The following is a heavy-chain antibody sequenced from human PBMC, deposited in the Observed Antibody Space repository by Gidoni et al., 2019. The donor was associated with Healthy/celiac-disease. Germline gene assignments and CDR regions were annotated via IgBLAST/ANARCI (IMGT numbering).Heavy chain of an antibody. CDR2: ISAYNGNT. J-gene: IGHJ6*02. CDR1: GYTFTSYG. Sequence: QVQLVQSGAEVKKPGASVKLSCKASGYTFTSYGISWVRQAPGQGLEWMGWISAYNGNTNYAQKLQGRVTMTTDTATSTGYMELRSLRSDDTAVYYCARDPALRVVVPAAPDGMDVWGQGTTVTVSS. CDR3: ARDPALRVVVPAAPDGMDV. V-gene: IGHV1-18*01. D-gene: IGHD2-2*01.